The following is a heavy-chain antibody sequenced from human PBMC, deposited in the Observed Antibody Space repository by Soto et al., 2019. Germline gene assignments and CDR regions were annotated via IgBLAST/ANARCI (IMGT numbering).Heavy chain of an antibody. J-gene: IGHJ4*02. D-gene: IGHD1-26*01. CDR1: GFSFSNYA. V-gene: IGHV3-30-3*01. CDR3: IPLEWELPGDY. Sequence: QVQLVESGGGVVQPGRSLRLSCAASGFSFSNYAMHWVRQAPGKGLEWVAVISYDGSNKYYADSVKGRFTISRDNSKNTLYLQMNSLGAEDTAVYYCIPLEWELPGDYWGQGTLVTVSS. CDR2: ISYDGSNK.